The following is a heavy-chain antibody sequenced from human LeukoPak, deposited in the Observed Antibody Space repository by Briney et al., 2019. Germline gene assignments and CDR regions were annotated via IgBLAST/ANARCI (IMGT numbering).Heavy chain of an antibody. CDR2: LSPDGSSS. CDR3: TRSPSLGGNYWGFDY. V-gene: IGHV3-74*01. Sequence: GGSLRLSCAASGFTFSTYWMHWVRQAPGKGLVWVSRLSPDGSSSIYADSVKGRLTVSGDNAKNTLYLQMNSLRAEDTAVYYCTRSPSLGGNYWGFDYWGQGNLVTVSS. D-gene: IGHD1-26*01. CDR1: GFTFSTYW. J-gene: IGHJ4*02.